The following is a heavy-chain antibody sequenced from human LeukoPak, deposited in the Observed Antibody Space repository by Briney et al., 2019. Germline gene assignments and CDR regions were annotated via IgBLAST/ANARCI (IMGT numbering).Heavy chain of an antibody. CDR2: IWYDGSNK. CDR3: AREYSSSSEYYFDY. J-gene: IGHJ4*02. CDR1: GFTFSSYG. D-gene: IGHD6-6*01. Sequence: GGSLRLSCAASGFTFSSYGMHWVRQAPGKGLEWAAVIWYDGSNKYYADSVKGRFTISRDNSKNTLYLQMNSLRAEDTAVYYCAREYSSSSEYYFDYWGQGTLVTVSS. V-gene: IGHV3-33*01.